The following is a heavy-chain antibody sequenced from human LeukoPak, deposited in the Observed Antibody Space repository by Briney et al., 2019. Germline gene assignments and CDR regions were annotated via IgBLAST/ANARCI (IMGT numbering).Heavy chain of an antibody. CDR2: MKPHSGDT. D-gene: IGHD2-15*01. CDR3: ARYCSGNGCFPSSAAFDF. CDR1: GYTFTGYY. V-gene: IGHV1-8*02. J-gene: IGHJ3*01. Sequence: ASVKVSCKASGYTFTGYYMHWVRQATGQGLEWMGWMKPHSGDTGYAQRFQGRVTMTRDTSTNTAYLELTSLISEDTAVYYCARYCSGNGCFPSSAAFDFWGQGTMVTVSS.